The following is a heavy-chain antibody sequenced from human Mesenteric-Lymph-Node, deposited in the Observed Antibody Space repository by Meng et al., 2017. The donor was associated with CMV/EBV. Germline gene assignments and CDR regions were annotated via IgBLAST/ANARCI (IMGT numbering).Heavy chain of an antibody. CDR3: ASQIGVLSGFYYVF. D-gene: IGHD3-3*01. CDR1: GGSISSSDYY. Sequence: SETLSLTCTVSGGSISSSDYYWGWIRQPPGKGLEWIGNFHYSGSTYYNPSLKSRVIISADTSKNQFSLNLNSVTAADTAVYYCASQIGVLSGFYYVFWGPGMLVTVSS. V-gene: IGHV4-39*07. J-gene: IGHJ4*02. CDR2: FHYSGST.